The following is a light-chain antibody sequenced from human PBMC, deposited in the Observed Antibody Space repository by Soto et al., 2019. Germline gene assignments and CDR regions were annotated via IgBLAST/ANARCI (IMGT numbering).Light chain of an antibody. J-gene: IGKJ5*01. CDR2: GAS. CDR3: QQLFRYPLA. CDR1: EGIVNY. Sequence: IQLTQSPSSLWASVGDGVTIACRASEGIVNYLAWYQQQPGKAPKLLIYGASTLQGGVPSRFTGSGSGTDFTLTINSLQPEDFATYHCQQLFRYPLAFGQGTRLEIK. V-gene: IGKV1-9*01.